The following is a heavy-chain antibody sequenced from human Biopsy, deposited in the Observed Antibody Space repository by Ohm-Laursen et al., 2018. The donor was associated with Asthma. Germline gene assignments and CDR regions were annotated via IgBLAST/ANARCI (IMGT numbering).Heavy chain of an antibody. D-gene: IGHD4-17*01. J-gene: IGHJ4*02. CDR1: GYSLTDLS. CDR3: ASDFPKDYVRYNFQF. Sequence: ASVTVSCKISGYSLTDLSMHWVRQSPGQGLEWMGGYDHEEGGTVNARRFQGRVTMTEDTSTDTAYMELSSLSSDDTAVYYCASDFPKDYVRYNFQFWGQGTLVTVSS. CDR2: YDHEEGGT. V-gene: IGHV1-24*01.